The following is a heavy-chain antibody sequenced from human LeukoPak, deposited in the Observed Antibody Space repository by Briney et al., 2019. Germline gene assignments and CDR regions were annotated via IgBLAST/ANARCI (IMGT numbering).Heavy chain of an antibody. V-gene: IGHV3-30*18. CDR2: ISYDGSNK. CDR3: AKDSRGGSSSLDY. J-gene: IGHJ4*02. CDR1: GFTFSSYG. D-gene: IGHD6-13*01. Sequence: GGSLRLSCAASGFTFSSYGMHWVRQAPGKGLEWVAVISYDGSNKYYADSVKGRFTITRDNSKNTLYLQMNSLRAEDTAVYYCAKDSRGGSSSLDYWGQGTLVTVSS.